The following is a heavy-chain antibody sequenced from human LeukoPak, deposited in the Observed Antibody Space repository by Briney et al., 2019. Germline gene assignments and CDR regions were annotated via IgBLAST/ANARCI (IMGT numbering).Heavy chain of an antibody. CDR3: ARADRGSATSSTSLNWFDP. CDR2: INPSGGST. D-gene: IGHD2-2*01. Sequence: ASVKVSCKASGYTFTSYGISWVRQAPGQGLEWMGIINPSGGSTSYAQKFQGRVTMTRDTSTSTVYMELSSLRSEDTAVYYCARADRGSATSSTSLNWFDPWGQGTLVTVSS. V-gene: IGHV1-46*01. CDR1: GYTFTSYG. J-gene: IGHJ5*02.